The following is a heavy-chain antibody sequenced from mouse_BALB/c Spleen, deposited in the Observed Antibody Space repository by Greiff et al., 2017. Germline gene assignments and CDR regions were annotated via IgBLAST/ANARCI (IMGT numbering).Heavy chain of an antibody. Sequence: VQLLESGAELVKPGASVKISCKATGYTFSSYWIEWVKQRPGHGLEWIGEILPGSGSTYYNEKFKGKSTFTADTSSNTAYMQLSSLTSEDSAVYYCARIATMPVFAYWGQGTLVTVSA. CDR3: ARIATMPVFAY. V-gene: IGHV1-9*01. CDR1: GYTFSSYW. D-gene: IGHD1-1*01. J-gene: IGHJ3*01. CDR2: ILPGSGST.